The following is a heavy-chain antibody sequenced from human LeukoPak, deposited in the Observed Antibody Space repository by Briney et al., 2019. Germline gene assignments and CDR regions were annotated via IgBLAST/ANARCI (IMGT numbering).Heavy chain of an antibody. J-gene: IGHJ4*02. D-gene: IGHD1-26*01. CDR1: GYSISSGYY. CDR2: IYHSGST. CDR3: ANSGSYANFDY. V-gene: IGHV4-38-2*02. Sequence: SETLSLTCTVSGYSISSGYYWGWIRQPPGKGPEWIGSIYHSGSTYYNPSLKSRVTISVDTSKNQFSLKLSSVTAADTAVYYCANSGSYANFDYWGQGTLVTVSS.